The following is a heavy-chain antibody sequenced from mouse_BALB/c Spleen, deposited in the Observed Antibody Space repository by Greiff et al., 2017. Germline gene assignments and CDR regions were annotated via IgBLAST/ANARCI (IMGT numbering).Heavy chain of an antibody. CDR3: ATDYRYEEDYAMDY. CDR1: GYSITSDYA. D-gene: IGHD2-14*01. J-gene: IGHJ4*01. CDR2: ISYSGST. V-gene: IGHV3-2*02. Sequence: EVQLVESGPGLVKPSQSLSLTCTVTGYSITSDYAWNWIRQFPGNKLEWMGYISYSGSTSYNPSLKSRISITRDTSKNQFFLQLNSVTTEDTATYYCATDYRYEEDYAMDYWGQGTSVTVSS.